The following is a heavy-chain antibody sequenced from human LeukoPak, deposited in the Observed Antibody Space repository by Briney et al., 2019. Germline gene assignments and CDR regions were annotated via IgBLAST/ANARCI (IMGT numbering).Heavy chain of an antibody. D-gene: IGHD3-9*01. CDR1: GYSFTSYW. CDR2: IYPGDSDT. J-gene: IGHJ4*02. Sequence: GESLKISCKGSGYSFTSYWIGWVRQMPGKGLEWMVIIYPGDSDTRYSPYFQGQVTISADKSISTAYLQWSSLKASDTAMYYCARELRYFDWLSMEYYFDYWGQGTLVTVSS. V-gene: IGHV5-51*01. CDR3: ARELRYFDWLSMEYYFDY.